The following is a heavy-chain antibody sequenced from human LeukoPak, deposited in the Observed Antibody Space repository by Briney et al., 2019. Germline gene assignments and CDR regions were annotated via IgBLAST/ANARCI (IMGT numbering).Heavy chain of an antibody. CDR2: INPNSGGT. Sequence: ASVTVSCRASGYTFTGYYMHWVRQAPGQGLEWMGWINPNSGGTNYAQKFQGRVTMTRDTSISTAYMELSRLRSDDTAVYYCARDGVRDYYDSSGYNRILNASDIWGQGTMVTVSS. D-gene: IGHD3-22*01. V-gene: IGHV1-2*02. J-gene: IGHJ3*02. CDR1: GYTFTGYY. CDR3: ARDGVRDYYDSSGYNRILNASDI.